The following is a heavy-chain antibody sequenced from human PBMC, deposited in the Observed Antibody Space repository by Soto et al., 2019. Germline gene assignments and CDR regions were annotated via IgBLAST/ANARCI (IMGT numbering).Heavy chain of an antibody. CDR3: AREERKGIISWFDP. D-gene: IGHD2-21*01. Sequence: SETLSLTCSVSGGTINSGDYFWSWIRQPPGKGLEWIGSIFYTGSTYYSPSLKSRASMSMDTSKNLFSLRLRSLTAADTAVYFCAREERKGIISWFDPWGQGTPVTVSS. V-gene: IGHV4-30-4*01. CDR2: IFYTGST. CDR1: GGTINSGDYF. J-gene: IGHJ5*02.